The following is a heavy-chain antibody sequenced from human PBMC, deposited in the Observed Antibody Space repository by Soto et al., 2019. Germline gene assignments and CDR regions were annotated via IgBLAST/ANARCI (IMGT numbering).Heavy chain of an antibody. CDR3: ESQHYYDSSGYYVVY. J-gene: IGHJ4*02. V-gene: IGHV4-31*02. CDR1: GGSISSGGYY. Sequence: SETLSLTCTVSGGSISSGGYYWSWIRQHPGKGLEWIGYIYYSGSTYYDSSLKSRVTISVDTSKNQFSLKLSSVTAADTAMYYCESQHYYDSSGYYVVYWGQGTLVTVPS. CDR2: IYYSGST. D-gene: IGHD3-22*01.